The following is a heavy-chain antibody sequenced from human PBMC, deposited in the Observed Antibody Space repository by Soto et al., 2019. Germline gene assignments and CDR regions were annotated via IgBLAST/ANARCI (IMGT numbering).Heavy chain of an antibody. CDR2: ISVYNGNT. Sequence: GASVKVSCKASGGTFSSYAISWVRQAPGQGLEWMGWISVYNGNTNYAEKVQDRVTMATDTSTSTAYMELRSLRSDDTAVYYCARVSYFPYYFYHGLDVWGQGTTVTVSS. V-gene: IGHV1-18*01. J-gene: IGHJ6*02. D-gene: IGHD2-21*01. CDR1: GGTFSSYA. CDR3: ARVSYFPYYFYHGLDV.